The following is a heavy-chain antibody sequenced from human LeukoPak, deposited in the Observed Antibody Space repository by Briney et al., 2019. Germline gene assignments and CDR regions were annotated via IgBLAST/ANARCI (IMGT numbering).Heavy chain of an antibody. CDR2: IYYSGST. CDR3: ARGLRGSTGCFLY. CDR1: GGSISRYY. D-gene: IGHD2-15*01. Sequence: SETLSLTRTVSGGSISRYYWSWIRQPPGKGLEWIGYIYYSGSTNYNPSLKSRVTISVDTSKNQLSLKLRSVAAADTAVYYCARGLRGSTGCFLYWGERTLVTVSS. V-gene: IGHV4-59*01. J-gene: IGHJ4*02.